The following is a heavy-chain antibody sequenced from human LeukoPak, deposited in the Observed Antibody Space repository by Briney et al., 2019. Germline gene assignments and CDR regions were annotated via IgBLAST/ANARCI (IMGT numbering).Heavy chain of an antibody. Sequence: GGSLRLSCVASGFTFTTYSMNWVRQAPGKGLEWVSYISTSSSTINYADSVRGRFTISRDNSKNTLYLQMNSLRAEDTAVYYCAKRGMTTIKEGFDYWGQGTLVTVSS. CDR2: ISTSSSTI. CDR1: GFTFTTYS. V-gene: IGHV3-48*01. CDR3: AKRGMTTIKEGFDY. J-gene: IGHJ4*02. D-gene: IGHD5-24*01.